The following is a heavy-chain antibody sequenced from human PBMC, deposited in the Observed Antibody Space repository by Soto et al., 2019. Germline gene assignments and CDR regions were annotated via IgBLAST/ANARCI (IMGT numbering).Heavy chain of an antibody. CDR1: GYSFTSYW. D-gene: IGHD3-16*01. CDR2: IYPGDSDT. V-gene: IGHV5-51*01. J-gene: IGHJ6*02. CDR3: ARVGGPPGFHFCYGIDV. Sequence: PGESLKISCKGSGYSFTSYWIGWVRQMPGKGLEWMGIIYPGDSDTRYSPSFQGQVTISADKSISTAYLQWSSLKASDTAMYYCARVGGPPGFHFCYGIDVWGQGTTVTVSS.